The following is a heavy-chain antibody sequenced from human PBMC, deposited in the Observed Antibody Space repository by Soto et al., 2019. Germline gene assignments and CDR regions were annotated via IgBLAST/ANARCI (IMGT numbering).Heavy chain of an antibody. Sequence: QVQLVQSGAEVKKPGASVKVSCKASGYTFTSYGISWVRQAPGQGLEWMGWISAYTVNTTYAKKLPGRVTMTTDTSTTTDYMELRSLRSDDTAVYYCARDGAAARPFDYWGQGTLVAVSS. J-gene: IGHJ4*02. CDR3: ARDGAAARPFDY. CDR2: ISAYTVNT. CDR1: GYTFTSYG. V-gene: IGHV1-18*01. D-gene: IGHD6-13*01.